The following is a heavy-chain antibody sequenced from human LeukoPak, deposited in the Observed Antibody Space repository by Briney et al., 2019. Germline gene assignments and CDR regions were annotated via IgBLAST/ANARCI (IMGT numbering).Heavy chain of an antibody. CDR2: IIPIFGTA. CDR3: ARGQRSYYYYYMDV. CDR1: GYDFINYG. J-gene: IGHJ6*03. Sequence: SVKVSCKASGYDFINYGISWVRQAPGQGLEWMGGIIPIFGTANYAQKFQGRVTITADESTSTAYMELSSLRSEDTAVYYCARGQRSYYYYYMDVWGKGTTVTVSS. D-gene: IGHD6-25*01. V-gene: IGHV1-69*13.